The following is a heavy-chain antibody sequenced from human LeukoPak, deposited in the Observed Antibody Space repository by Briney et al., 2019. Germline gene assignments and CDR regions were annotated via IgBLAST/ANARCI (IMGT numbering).Heavy chain of an antibody. Sequence: PSETLSLTCDVSGVSISGTNYYWGWIRQPPGMGLGWIGSIHYRLPTFYNPLLKSRVTISVDTSKNQISLRLRSVTAADTAVYNCARHEEEDGYNAKTPDYWGQGTLVTVSS. CDR2: IHYRLPT. D-gene: IGHD5-24*01. V-gene: IGHV4-39*01. CDR3: ARHEEEDGYNAKTPDY. CDR1: GVSISGTNYY. J-gene: IGHJ4*02.